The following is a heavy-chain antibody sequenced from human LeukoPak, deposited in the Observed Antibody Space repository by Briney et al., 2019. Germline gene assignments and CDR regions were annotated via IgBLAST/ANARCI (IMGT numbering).Heavy chain of an antibody. CDR2: ISWNSGSI. J-gene: IGHJ4*02. D-gene: IGHD3-3*01. Sequence: GGSLRLSCAASGFTFDDYAMHWVRQAPGKGLEWVSGISWNSGSIGYADSVKGRFTISRDNAKSSLYLQMNSLRAEDTALYYCAKSPRLSYDFWSGYSSYFDYWGQGTLVTVSS. V-gene: IGHV3-9*01. CDR1: GFTFDDYA. CDR3: AKSPRLSYDFWSGYSSYFDY.